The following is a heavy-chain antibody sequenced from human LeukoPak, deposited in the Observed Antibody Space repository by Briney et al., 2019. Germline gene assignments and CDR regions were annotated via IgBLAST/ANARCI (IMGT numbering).Heavy chain of an antibody. Sequence: ASVKVSCKTSGYTFTIYGISWVRQAPGQGLEWMGLISAYGNTNYAQNLQGRVTMTTDTSTSTAYMELRSLRSDDTAVYYCARDSIAAAGSLDAFDIWGQGTMVTVSS. V-gene: IGHV1-18*01. D-gene: IGHD6-13*01. J-gene: IGHJ3*02. CDR1: GYTFTIYG. CDR3: ARDSIAAAGSLDAFDI. CDR2: ISAYGNT.